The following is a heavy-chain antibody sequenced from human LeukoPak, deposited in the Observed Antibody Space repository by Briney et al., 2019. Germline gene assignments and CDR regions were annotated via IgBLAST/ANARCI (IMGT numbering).Heavy chain of an antibody. CDR1: GGSISSSSYY. D-gene: IGHD6-13*01. CDR2: IYYSGST. CDR3: AREGGRIAGGAFFSY. Sequence: SETLSLTCTVSGGSISSSSYYWGWIRQPPGKGLEWIGSIYYSGSTYYNPSLKSRVTISVDTSKNQFSLKLSSVTAADTAVYYCAREGGRIAGGAFFSYWGQGTLVTVSS. J-gene: IGHJ4*02. V-gene: IGHV4-39*02.